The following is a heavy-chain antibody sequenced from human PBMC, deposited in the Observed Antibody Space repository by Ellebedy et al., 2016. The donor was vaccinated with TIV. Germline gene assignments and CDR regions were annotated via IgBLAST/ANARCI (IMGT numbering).Heavy chain of an antibody. CDR2: ISYDGINQ. CDR1: GFTFSIYA. CDR3: VRDGSYDYGDY. J-gene: IGHJ4*02. D-gene: IGHD3-16*01. V-gene: IGHV3-30-3*01. Sequence: GESLKISCAASGFTFSIYAMGWVRQAPGKGLEWVAVISYDGINQYYAGSVEGRFTISRDNPKNTVYLQMNSLRVEDTAVYYCVRDGSYDYGDYWGQGTVVTVSS.